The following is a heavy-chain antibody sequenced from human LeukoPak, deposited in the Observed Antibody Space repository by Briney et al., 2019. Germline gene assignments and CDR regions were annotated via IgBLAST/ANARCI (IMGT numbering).Heavy chain of an antibody. CDR3: ARDRARGTVKGYFDY. CDR2: ISGSGGTT. J-gene: IGHJ4*02. V-gene: IGHV3-23*01. CDR1: GFTFSSFA. D-gene: IGHD4-11*01. Sequence: GGSLRLSCAASGFTFSSFAMSWVRQAPGKGLEWVSAISGSGGTTYYADSVKGRFTISRDNSKNTLYLQMNSLRAEDTAVYYCARDRARGTVKGYFDYWGQGTLVTVSS.